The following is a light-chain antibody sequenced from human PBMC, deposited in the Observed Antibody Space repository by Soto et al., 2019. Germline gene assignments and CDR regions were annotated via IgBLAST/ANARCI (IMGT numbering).Light chain of an antibody. CDR1: SSDVGGYNY. V-gene: IGLV2-14*01. CDR2: EVT. CDR3: SSYTSSDTWV. Sequence: QSVLTQPASVSGSPGQSITFSCTGTSSDVGGYNYVSWYQQHPDKAPKLMIYEVTNRPSGVSNRFSGSKSGNTASLTISGLQAEDEADYYCSSYTSSDTWVFGGGTQLTVL. J-gene: IGLJ3*02.